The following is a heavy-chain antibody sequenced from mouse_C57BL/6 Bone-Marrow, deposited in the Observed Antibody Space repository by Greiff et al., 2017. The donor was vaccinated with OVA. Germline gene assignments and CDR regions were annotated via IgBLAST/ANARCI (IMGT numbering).Heavy chain of an antibody. J-gene: IGHJ3*01. Sequence: EVMLVESGGDLVKPGGSLKLSCAASGFTFSSYGMSWVRQTPDKRLEWVATITSGGSYTYYPASVKGRFTISRDNAKNTLYLQMSSLKSEDTAMYYGARQGGSWFAYWGQGTLVTVSA. V-gene: IGHV5-6*02. CDR1: GFTFSSYG. D-gene: IGHD1-1*02. CDR2: ITSGGSYT. CDR3: ARQGGSWFAY.